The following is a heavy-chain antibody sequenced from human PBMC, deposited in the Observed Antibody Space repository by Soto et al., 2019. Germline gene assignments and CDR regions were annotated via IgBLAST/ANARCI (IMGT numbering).Heavy chain of an antibody. Sequence: PGESLKISCKGLGNSFNNWIGWVRQMPGKGLEWVGIIYPGDSDTRYSPSFQGQVTISADKSISTAYLQWSSLKPSDTAMYYCARLRGTGSPGWYGMDVWGQGTTVTVSS. D-gene: IGHD1-26*01. CDR3: ARLRGTGSPGWYGMDV. J-gene: IGHJ6*02. CDR1: GNSFNNW. V-gene: IGHV5-51*01. CDR2: IYPGDSDT.